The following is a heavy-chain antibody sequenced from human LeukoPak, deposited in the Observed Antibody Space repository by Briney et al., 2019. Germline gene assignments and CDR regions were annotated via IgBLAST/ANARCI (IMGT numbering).Heavy chain of an antibody. CDR1: GVSITTYY. D-gene: IGHD6-6*01. J-gene: IGHJ4*02. CDR2: IYHSGST. CDR3: ARGIVYSSSSVFPPFDY. Sequence: PSETLSLTCTVSGVSITTYYWSWIRQPPGKGLEWIGYIYHSGSTNYNPSLKSRVTISVDTSKNQFSLKLSSMTAADTAVYYCARGIVYSSSSVFPPFDYWGQGTQVTVSS. V-gene: IGHV4-59*08.